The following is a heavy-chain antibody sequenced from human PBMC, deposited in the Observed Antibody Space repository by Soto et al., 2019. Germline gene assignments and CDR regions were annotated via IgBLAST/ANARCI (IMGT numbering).Heavy chain of an antibody. J-gene: IGHJ4*02. CDR1: GYTFTGHY. Sequence: ASVKVSCKASGYTFTGHYIHWVRQAPEQGPEWMGEIGPESGATRYAQRFQGRVTMTRDMSITTVYMELSNLSPDDTAVYYCGRGRSGQIVVFYWGQGTPVTVSS. CDR3: GRGRSGQIVVFY. D-gene: IGHD1-26*01. CDR2: IGPESGAT. V-gene: IGHV1-2*02.